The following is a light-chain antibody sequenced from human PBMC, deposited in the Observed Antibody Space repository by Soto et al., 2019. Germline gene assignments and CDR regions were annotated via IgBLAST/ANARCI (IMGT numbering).Light chain of an antibody. V-gene: IGKV3D-20*01. Sequence: EIVLTQSPATLSLSPGERATLSCGASQSVRSNYLAWYQQKPGLAPRLLIFDASSRATGIPDRFSGSGSGTDFTLTISRLEPEDFAVYYCHQYGNSPRTFGQGTKVEI. CDR3: HQYGNSPRT. CDR1: QSVRSNY. CDR2: DAS. J-gene: IGKJ1*01.